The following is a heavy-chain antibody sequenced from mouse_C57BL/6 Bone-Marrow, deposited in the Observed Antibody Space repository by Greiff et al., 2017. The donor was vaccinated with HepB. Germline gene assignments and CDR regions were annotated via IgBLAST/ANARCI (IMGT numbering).Heavy chain of an antibody. V-gene: IGHV1-59*01. Sequence: QVQLQQPGAELVRPGTSVKLSCKASGYTFTSYWMHWVKQRPGQGLEWIGVIDPSDSYTNYNQKFKGKATLTVDTSSSTAYMQLSSLTSEDSAVYHCARETGTWYFDYWGQGTTLTVSS. J-gene: IGHJ2*01. CDR1: GYTFTSYW. D-gene: IGHD4-1*01. CDR3: ARETGTWYFDY. CDR2: IDPSDSYT.